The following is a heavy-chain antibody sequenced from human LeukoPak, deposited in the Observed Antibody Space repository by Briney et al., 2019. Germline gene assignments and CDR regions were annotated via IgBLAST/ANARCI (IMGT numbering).Heavy chain of an antibody. CDR1: GFTFSTYW. J-gene: IGHJ4*02. V-gene: IGHV3-74*01. CDR2: IRGDGSLT. Sequence: GGSLRLSCAASGFTFSTYWMTWVRQAPGKGLVWVSRIRGDGSLTNYADSVKGRFTISRDNAKNTLYLQMNSLGPEDTGVYYCARGEISVSTITYWGQETLVTVSS. D-gene: IGHD5/OR15-5a*01. CDR3: ARGEISVSTITY.